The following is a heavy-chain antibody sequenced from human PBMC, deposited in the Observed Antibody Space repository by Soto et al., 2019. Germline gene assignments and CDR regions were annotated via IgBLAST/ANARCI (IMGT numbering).Heavy chain of an antibody. J-gene: IGHJ4*02. V-gene: IGHV1-18*01. Sequence: QVQLVQSGAEVKKPGASVKVSCKASGYSFTSYGISCVRXXXXXGLEWMGWISAYTGNTKHAQKLQGRVTMTTDTSTSXAXMEXRSLRSDXTAVYYCARDLAVAPIDYWGQGTLVTVSS. CDR1: GYSFTSYG. CDR2: ISAYTGNT. CDR3: ARDLAVAPIDY. D-gene: IGHD6-19*01.